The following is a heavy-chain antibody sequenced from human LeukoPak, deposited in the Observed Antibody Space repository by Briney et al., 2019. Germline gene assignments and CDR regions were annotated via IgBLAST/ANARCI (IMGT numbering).Heavy chain of an antibody. Sequence: SGGSLRLSCAASGFTFSSYAMSWVRQAPGKGLEYVSAISSNGGSTYYADSVKGRFTISRDNSKNTLYLQMSSLRAEDTAVYYCVNGGYYYDSSGYHNFDYWGQGTLVTVSS. J-gene: IGHJ4*02. D-gene: IGHD3-22*01. V-gene: IGHV3-64D*06. CDR2: ISSNGGST. CDR1: GFTFSSYA. CDR3: VNGGYYYDSSGYHNFDY.